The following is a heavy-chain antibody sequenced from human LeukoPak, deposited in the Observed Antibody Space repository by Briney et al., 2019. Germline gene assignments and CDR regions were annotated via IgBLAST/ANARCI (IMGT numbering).Heavy chain of an antibody. D-gene: IGHD5-18*01. CDR1: GGSISSSSYY. J-gene: IGHJ4*02. V-gene: IGHV4-39*01. CDR2: IYYSGST. Sequence: SETLSLPCTVSGGSISSSSYYWGWIRQPPGKGLEWIGSIYYSGSTYYNPSLKSRVTISVDTSKNQFSLKLSSVTAADTAVYYCARRTAMVTYFDYWGQGTLVTVSS. CDR3: ARRTAMVTYFDY.